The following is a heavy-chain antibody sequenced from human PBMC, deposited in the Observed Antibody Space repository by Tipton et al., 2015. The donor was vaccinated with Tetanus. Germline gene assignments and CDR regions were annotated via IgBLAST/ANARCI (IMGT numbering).Heavy chain of an antibody. CDR1: GGSISSSDYY. CDR3: ARPEASGRARGFDI. D-gene: IGHD3-10*01. Sequence: PGLVKPSETLSLTCTVSGGSISSSDYYWAWIRQPPGKGLEWIGTMYNSGATYYNPSLKGRVTISGDTSKNLFSLTSVTASDTAVYYCARPEASGRARGFDIWGQGTKVTVSP. J-gene: IGHJ3*02. V-gene: IGHV4-39*02. CDR2: MYNSGAT.